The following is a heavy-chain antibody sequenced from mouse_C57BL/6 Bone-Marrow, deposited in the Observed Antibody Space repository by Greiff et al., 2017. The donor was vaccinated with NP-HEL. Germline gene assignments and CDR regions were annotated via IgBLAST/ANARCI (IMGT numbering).Heavy chain of an antibody. CDR1: GYSITSGYD. D-gene: IGHD4-1*01. J-gene: IGHJ2*01. CDR3: ARSNWDYFDY. V-gene: IGHV3-1*01. CDR2: ISYSGST. Sequence: EVQRVESGPGMVKPSQSLSLTCTVTGYSITSGYDWHWIRHFPGNKLEWMGYISYSGSTNYKPSLKSRISITHDTSKNHFFLKLNSVTTEDTATYYCARSNWDYFDYWGQGTTLTVSS.